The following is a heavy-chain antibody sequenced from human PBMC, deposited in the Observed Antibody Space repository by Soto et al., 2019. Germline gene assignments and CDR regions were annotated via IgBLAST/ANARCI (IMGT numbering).Heavy chain of an antibody. D-gene: IGHD5-12*01. CDR1: GGSINTFY. V-gene: IGHV4-4*07. CDR3: AREGSYSAYNFAHGIQLWSFDF. J-gene: IGHJ4*02. Sequence: QVRLQESGPGLLKPSETLSLTCTVSGGSINTFYWSWVRQPAGKGLEWIGRIFSSGSTSCNPSLESRVPMSIDTSENRFSLDLSSVTAADMAVYYCAREGSYSAYNFAHGIQLWSFDFWGQGALVTVSS. CDR2: IFSSGST.